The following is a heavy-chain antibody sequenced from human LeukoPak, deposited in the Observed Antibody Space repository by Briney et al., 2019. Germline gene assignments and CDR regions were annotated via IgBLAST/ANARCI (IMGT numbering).Heavy chain of an antibody. V-gene: IGHV3-23*01. D-gene: IGHD6-6*01. CDR2: ISGRDGPT. Sequence: GGSLRLSCASPGFHFSCYAMSSVRQAPAKGVEWDSPISGRDGPTNYADAVKGRFTIARDNSKSTLYVQMNSLRAEDTAVYYCAIVVAARQGTIDPWGQGTLVTISS. CDR3: AIVVAARQGTIDP. J-gene: IGHJ5*02. CDR1: GFHFSCYA.